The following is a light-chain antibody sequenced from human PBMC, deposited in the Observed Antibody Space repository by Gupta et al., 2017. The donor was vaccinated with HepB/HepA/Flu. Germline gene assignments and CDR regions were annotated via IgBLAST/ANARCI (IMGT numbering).Light chain of an antibody. Sequence: QSALTQPRSVSGSPGQSVTISCTGTSSDVGGYNYVSWYQRHPGKAPKLMIYDVTKRPSGVPDRFSGSKSGNTASLTIXGXQAEDEXDYFCCSYAGSSAAYVFGTGTKVSVL. J-gene: IGLJ1*01. V-gene: IGLV2-11*01. CDR3: CSYAGSSAAYV. CDR1: SSDVGGYNY. CDR2: DVT.